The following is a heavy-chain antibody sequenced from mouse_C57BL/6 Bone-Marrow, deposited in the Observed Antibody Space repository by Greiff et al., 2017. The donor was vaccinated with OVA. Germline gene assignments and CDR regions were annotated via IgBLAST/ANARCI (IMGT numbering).Heavy chain of an antibody. D-gene: IGHD2-2*01. Sequence: VQLQQSGAELVRPGASVKLSCTASGFNIKDDSMPWVTQRPDQGLEWIGWIDPENGDTEYASKFQGKATITADTSSNTAYLQLSSLASEDTAVYYCTTDGYGTWFAYWGQGTLVTVSA. CDR3: TTDGYGTWFAY. CDR1: GFNIKDDS. CDR2: IDPENGDT. V-gene: IGHV14-4*01. J-gene: IGHJ3*01.